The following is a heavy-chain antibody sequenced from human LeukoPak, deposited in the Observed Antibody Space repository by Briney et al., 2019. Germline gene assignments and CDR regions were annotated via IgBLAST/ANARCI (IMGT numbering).Heavy chain of an antibody. Sequence: PPGGSLRLSCAASGFTFSSYAMSWVRQAPGKGLEWVAFIRYDGSNKYYADSVKGRFTISRDNSKNTLYLQMNSLRAEDTAVYYCAKDLDVRGTAMATGYYYYYMDVWAKGPRSPSP. J-gene: IGHJ6*03. D-gene: IGHD5-18*01. CDR2: IRYDGSNK. V-gene: IGHV3-30*02. CDR3: AKDLDVRGTAMATGYYYYYMDV. CDR1: GFTFSSYA.